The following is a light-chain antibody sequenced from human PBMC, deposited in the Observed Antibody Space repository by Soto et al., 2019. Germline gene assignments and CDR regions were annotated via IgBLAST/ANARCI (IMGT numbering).Light chain of an antibody. CDR3: AAWDDSLNGVV. CDR1: SSNIGSNT. Sequence: QSVLTQPPSASGTPGQRVTISCSGSSSNIGSNTVHWYQQFPGTAPKVVIYNNSQRPSGGPDRFSGSKSGTSASLAISGLKSEDEADYYCAAWDDSLNGVVFGGGTKLTVL. V-gene: IGLV1-44*01. J-gene: IGLJ2*01. CDR2: NNS.